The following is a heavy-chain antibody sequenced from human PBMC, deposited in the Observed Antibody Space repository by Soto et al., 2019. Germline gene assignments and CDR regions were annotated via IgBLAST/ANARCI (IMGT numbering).Heavy chain of an antibody. CDR3: VKQRSSGKTYDDSMDV. CDR1: GFSFNTYA. D-gene: IGHD3-10*01. J-gene: IGHJ6*02. Sequence: EVQLLESGGGLVQPGGSLRLSCETSGFSFNTYAMTWVRQAPGMGLEWVAVINYSGRTTFHAQSVKGRFTISRDNSRNTVFLQMNSLRAEDTAVYYCVKQRSSGKTYDDSMDVWGLGTTVIVSS. CDR2: INYSGRTT. V-gene: IGHV3-23*01.